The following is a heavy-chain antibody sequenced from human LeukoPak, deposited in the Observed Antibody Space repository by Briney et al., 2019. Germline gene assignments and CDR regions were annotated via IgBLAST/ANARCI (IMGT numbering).Heavy chain of an antibody. V-gene: IGHV3-15*01. CDR2: IKSKTDGGTT. J-gene: IGHJ4*02. CDR3: TPTGSTSWLGPFDY. CDR1: GFTLSNAW. Sequence: GGSLRLSCAASGFTLSNAWMSWVRQAPGKGLEWVGRIKSKTDGGTTDYAAPVKGRFTISRDDSKNTLYLQMNSLKTEDTAVYYCTPTGSTSWLGPFDYWGQGTLVTVSS. D-gene: IGHD2-2*01.